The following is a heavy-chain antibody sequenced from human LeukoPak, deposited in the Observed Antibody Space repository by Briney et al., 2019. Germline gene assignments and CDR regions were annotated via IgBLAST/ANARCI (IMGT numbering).Heavy chain of an antibody. CDR2: ISGSGGST. Sequence: GGSLRLPCAASGFTFSSYAMSWVRQAPGKGLEWVSAISGSGGSTYYADSVKGRFTISRDNSKNTLYLQMNSLRAEDTAVYYCAKDPNFLVGVHPAQFDYWGQGTLVTVSS. CDR3: AKDPNFLVGVHPAQFDY. V-gene: IGHV3-23*01. CDR1: GFTFSSYA. J-gene: IGHJ4*02. D-gene: IGHD3-22*01.